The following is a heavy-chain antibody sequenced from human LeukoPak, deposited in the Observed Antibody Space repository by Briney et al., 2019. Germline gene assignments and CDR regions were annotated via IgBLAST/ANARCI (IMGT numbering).Heavy chain of an antibody. V-gene: IGHV3-21*01. CDR1: GFTFSNFG. CDR2: ITSSSLYS. D-gene: IGHD6-13*01. Sequence: PGGSLRLSCAASGFTFSNFGMNWVRQAPGKGLEWVSSITSSSLYSDYAASVKGRFTVSRDSSKNTVYLQMNSLRDEDTAVYYCAKAPYRGGSSWTEFDYWGQGTLVTVSS. CDR3: AKAPYRGGSSWTEFDY. J-gene: IGHJ4*02.